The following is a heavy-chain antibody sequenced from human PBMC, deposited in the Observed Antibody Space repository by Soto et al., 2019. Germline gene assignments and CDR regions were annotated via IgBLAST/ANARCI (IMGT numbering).Heavy chain of an antibody. CDR3: VRDDFGLGIDY. CDR2: IDGEWSII. J-gene: IGHJ4*02. Sequence: ETLSLTSTVSGGSISNYYWCWARQIPGKGLVWVSHIDGEWSIITYAASVKGRFTSSRDNAKNTLYLQMNSLRAEDTAVYYCVRDDFGLGIDYWGLGTLVTVSS. V-gene: IGHV3-74*01. D-gene: IGHD1-26*01. CDR1: GGSISNYY.